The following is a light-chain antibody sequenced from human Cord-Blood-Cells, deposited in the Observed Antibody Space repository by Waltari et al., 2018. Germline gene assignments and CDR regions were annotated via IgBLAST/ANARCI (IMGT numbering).Light chain of an antibody. CDR1: QDISNY. CDR3: QQYDNLPLT. J-gene: IGKJ4*01. CDR2: DAS. V-gene: IGKV1-33*01. Sequence: DIQMTQSPSSLSASVGDRVTITCQASQDISNYLNWYQQKPGKAPKLLIYDASNLETGVPSRFSGSGTGTDFTCTISSLQPEDIATSYCQQYDNLPLTFGGGTKVEI.